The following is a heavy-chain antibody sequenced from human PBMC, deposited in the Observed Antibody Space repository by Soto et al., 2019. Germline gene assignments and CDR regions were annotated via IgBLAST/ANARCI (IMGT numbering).Heavy chain of an antibody. CDR1: GFTFSNAW. D-gene: IGHD3-10*01. J-gene: IGHJ5*02. CDR2: IKSKTDGGTT. CDR3: TTDRTVESGWFGEFPLDP. V-gene: IGHV3-15*07. Sequence: GGSLRLSCAASGFTFSNAWMNWVRQAPGKGLEWVGRIKSKTDGGTTDYAAPVKGRFTISRDDSKNTLYLQMNSLKTEDTAVYYCTTDRTVESGWFGEFPLDPWGQGTLVTVSS.